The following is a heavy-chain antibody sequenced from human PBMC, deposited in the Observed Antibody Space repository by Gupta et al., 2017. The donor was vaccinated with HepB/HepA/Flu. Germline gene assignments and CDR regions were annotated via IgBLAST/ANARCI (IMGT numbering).Heavy chain of an antibody. CDR2: SIPILGRT. V-gene: IGHV1-69*02. D-gene: IGHD4-17*01. CDR3: ATQSYGDYNVLWYFDI. CDR1: GVFFSNYG. J-gene: IGHJ2*01. Sequence: QVQLVQSGAEVRKPGSSVRVSCKASGVFFSNYGISWVRQAPGQGPEWLGRSIPILGRTNYAQKFQGRVTIDADRSTSTAYMEMSTLRSDDTAVYYCATQSYGDYNVLWYFDIWGRGTLVTVSS.